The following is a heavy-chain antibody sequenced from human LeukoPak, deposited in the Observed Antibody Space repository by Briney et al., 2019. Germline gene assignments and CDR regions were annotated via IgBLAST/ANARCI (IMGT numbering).Heavy chain of an antibody. CDR2: IIPIFGTA. D-gene: IGHD3-10*01. CDR1: GGTFSSYA. CDR3: ARAASLLWSHFDY. J-gene: IGHJ4*02. V-gene: IGHV1-69*13. Sequence: ASVKVSCKASGGTFSSYAISWVRQAPGQGLEWMGEIIPIFGTANYAQKFQGRVTITADESTSTAYMELSSLRSEDTAVYYCARAASLLWSHFDYWGQGTLVTVSS.